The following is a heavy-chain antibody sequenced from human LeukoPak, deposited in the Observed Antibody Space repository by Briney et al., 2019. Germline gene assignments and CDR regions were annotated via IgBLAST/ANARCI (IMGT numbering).Heavy chain of an antibody. Sequence: GGSLRLSCAASGFTFDDYAMHWVRQAPGKGLEWFSGISWNSGSIGYADSVKGRFTISRDNAKNSLYLQMNSLRAEDTALYYCAKDGGVRGRSGLIDYYYGMDVWGQGTTVTVSS. CDR3: AKDGGVRGRSGLIDYYYGMDV. CDR2: ISWNSGSI. CDR1: GFTFDDYA. D-gene: IGHD3-16*01. V-gene: IGHV3-9*01. J-gene: IGHJ6*02.